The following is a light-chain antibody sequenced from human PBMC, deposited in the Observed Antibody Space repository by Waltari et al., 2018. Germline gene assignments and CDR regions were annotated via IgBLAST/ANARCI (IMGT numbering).Light chain of an antibody. J-gene: IGKJ5*01. V-gene: IGKV3-11*01. CDR2: DAA. CDR1: HSVSSY. CDR3: QQRSNWPPLT. Sequence: ELVLTQSPPTLPSSPGERATLSCPASHSVSSYLPWSQQKPGRATRLLIYDAANRATGIPARFSGSGSGTDFTLTISSLEPEDFAVYYCQQRSNWPPLTFGQGTRLEIK.